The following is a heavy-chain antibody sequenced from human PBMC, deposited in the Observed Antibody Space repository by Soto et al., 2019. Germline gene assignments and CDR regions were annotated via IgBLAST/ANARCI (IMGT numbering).Heavy chain of an antibody. V-gene: IGHV4-59*01. CDR2: IYYSGST. J-gene: IGHJ6*03. CDR3: ASGTTVYYYYMDV. CDR1: GGSISSYY. D-gene: IGHD1-1*01. Sequence: SETLSLTCTVSGGSISSYYWSWIRQPPGKGLEWIGYIYYSGSTNYNPSLKSRVTISVDTSKNQFSLKLSSVTAADTAVYYCASGTTVYYYYMDVWGKGTTVTVSS.